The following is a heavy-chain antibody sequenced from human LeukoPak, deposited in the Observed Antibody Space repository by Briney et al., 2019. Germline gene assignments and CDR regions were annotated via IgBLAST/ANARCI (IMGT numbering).Heavy chain of an antibody. D-gene: IGHD3-22*01. CDR3: ARSFGRLFHIDY. V-gene: IGHV4-59*01. CDR2: IYYSGST. J-gene: IGHJ4*02. CDR1: GGSISSYY. Sequence: SETLSLTCTVSGGSISSYYWSWIRQPPGKGLEWIGYIYYSGSTNYNPSLKSRVTISVDTSKNQFSLKLSSVTAADTAVYYCARSFGRLFHIDYWGQGTLVTVSS.